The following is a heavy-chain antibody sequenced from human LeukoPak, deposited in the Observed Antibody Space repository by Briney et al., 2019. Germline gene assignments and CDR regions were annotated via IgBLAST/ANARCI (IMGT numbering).Heavy chain of an antibody. J-gene: IGHJ6*03. Sequence: GGSLRLSCAASGFTFSSYAMTWVRQAPGKGLEWVSTVSGSAGRTDYADSVKGRFTISRDNLKNTLHLQMNSLRAEDTAVYYCAKNRGHCVNGVCHNYYYMDVWGKGTTVTVSS. D-gene: IGHD2-8*01. CDR2: VSGSAGRT. CDR1: GFTFSSYA. V-gene: IGHV3-23*01. CDR3: AKNRGHCVNGVCHNYYYMDV.